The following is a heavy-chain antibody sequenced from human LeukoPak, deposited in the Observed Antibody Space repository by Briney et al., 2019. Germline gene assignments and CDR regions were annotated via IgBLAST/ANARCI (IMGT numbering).Heavy chain of an antibody. J-gene: IGHJ3*02. V-gene: IGHV1-18*01. D-gene: IGHD6-13*01. CDR1: GYTFTSYG. Sequence: ASVEVSCKASGYTFTSYGISWVRQAPGQGLEWMGWISAYNGNTNYAQKLQGRVTITTDESTSTAYMELSSLRSEDTAVYYCARDRTMYSSPRHDAFDIWGQGTMVTVSS. CDR2: ISAYNGNT. CDR3: ARDRTMYSSPRHDAFDI.